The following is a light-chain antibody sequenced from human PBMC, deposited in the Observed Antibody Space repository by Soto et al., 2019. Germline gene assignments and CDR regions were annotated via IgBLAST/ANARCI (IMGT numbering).Light chain of an antibody. CDR1: QSVASSL. V-gene: IGKV3-20*01. Sequence: EVVLTQSPGTLSLSPGERATLSCRASQSVASSLLAWYQQKPGQAPRLLIYGASSRATGSPDRFSGSGSGTDFTLTISSLDPKDFAVYYCQQYGSSPITFGQGTRLEIK. CDR2: GAS. CDR3: QQYGSSPIT. J-gene: IGKJ5*01.